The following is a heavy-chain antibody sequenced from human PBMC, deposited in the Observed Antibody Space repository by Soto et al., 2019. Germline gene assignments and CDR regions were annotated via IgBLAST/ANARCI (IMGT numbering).Heavy chain of an antibody. Sequence: GGSLRLACAASGFTFSSYWMSWVRQAPGKGLEWVANIKKDGSEKYYVDSVKGRFTISRDNAKNSLYLQMNSLRAEDTAVYYFARGHHWNPNWFDPWGQATLVTVSS. J-gene: IGHJ5*02. D-gene: IGHD1-1*01. CDR2: IKKDGSEK. CDR1: GFTFSSYW. CDR3: ARGHHWNPNWFDP. V-gene: IGHV3-7*01.